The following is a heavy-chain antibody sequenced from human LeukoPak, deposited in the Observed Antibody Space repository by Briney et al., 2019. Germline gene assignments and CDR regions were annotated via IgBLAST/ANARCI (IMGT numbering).Heavy chain of an antibody. CDR1: GYTFSAYE. J-gene: IGHJ5*02. Sequence: GASVKVSCKASGYTFSAYEINWVRQASGQGLEWVGWVNTNTGKTDYAQKFQGRVTMTRATSLSTVYMELSGLRAEDTAVYYCASSKQQLDPNWFDPWGQGTLVTVSS. D-gene: IGHD6-13*01. CDR2: VNTNTGKT. V-gene: IGHV1-8*02. CDR3: ASSKQQLDPNWFDP.